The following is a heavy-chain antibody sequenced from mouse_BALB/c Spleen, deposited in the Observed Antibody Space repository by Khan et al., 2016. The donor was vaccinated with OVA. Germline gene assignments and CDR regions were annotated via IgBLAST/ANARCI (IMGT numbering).Heavy chain of an antibody. V-gene: IGHV9-3-1*01. CDR2: INTYIGEP. Sequence: QIQLVQSGPELKKPGETVKISCKASGYTFTDYGLNWVKQAPGKGLKWMGYINTYIGEPTYADDFKGRFAFSLETSASTAYLHINNLNNEDTATYFCTRSPTWFAYWGQGTLVSVSA. J-gene: IGHJ3*01. CDR1: GYTFTDYG. CDR3: TRSPTWFAY.